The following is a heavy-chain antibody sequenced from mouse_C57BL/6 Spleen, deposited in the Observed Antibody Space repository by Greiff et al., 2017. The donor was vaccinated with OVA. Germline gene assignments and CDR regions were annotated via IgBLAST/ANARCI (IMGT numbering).Heavy chain of an antibody. CDR2: IYPGDGDT. CDR3: ARCDYSNYCWFAY. CDR1: GYAFSSYW. J-gene: IGHJ3*01. Sequence: VQLQQSGAELVKPGASVKISCKASGYAFSSYWMNWVKQRPGKGLEWIGQIYPGDGDTNYNGKFKGKATLTADKSSSTAYMQLSSLTSEDSAVYFCARCDYSNYCWFAYWGQGALVTVSA. V-gene: IGHV1-80*01. D-gene: IGHD2-5*01.